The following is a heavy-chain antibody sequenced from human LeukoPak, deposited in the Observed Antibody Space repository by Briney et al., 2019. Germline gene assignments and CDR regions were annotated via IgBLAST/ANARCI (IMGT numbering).Heavy chain of an antibody. CDR3: ARVTGSGGSCY. J-gene: IGHJ4*02. CDR2: INPNSGGT. CDR1: GYTFTGYY. Sequence: ALVKVSCKASGYTFTGYYMHLVRHAPGQGLEWMGRINPNSGGTNYAQKFQGRVTMTRDTSISTAYMELSRLRSDDTAVYYCARVTGSGGSCYWGQGTLVTVSS. V-gene: IGHV1-2*06. D-gene: IGHD2-15*01.